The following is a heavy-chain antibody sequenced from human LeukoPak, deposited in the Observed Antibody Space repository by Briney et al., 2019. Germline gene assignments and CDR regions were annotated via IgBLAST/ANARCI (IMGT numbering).Heavy chain of an antibody. CDR3: ARDHSGSYPTHYYYYYGMDV. J-gene: IGHJ6*02. V-gene: IGHV3-30-3*01. CDR1: GLTFSSHW. Sequence: GGSLRLSCAASGLTFSSHWMHWVRQAPGKGLEWVAVISYDGSNKYYADSVKGRFTISRDNSKNTLYLQMNSLRAEDTAVYYCARDHSGSYPTHYYYYYGMDVWGQGTTVTVSS. D-gene: IGHD1-26*01. CDR2: ISYDGSNK.